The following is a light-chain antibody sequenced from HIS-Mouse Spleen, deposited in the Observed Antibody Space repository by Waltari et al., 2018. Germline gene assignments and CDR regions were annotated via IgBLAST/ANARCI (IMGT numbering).Light chain of an antibody. V-gene: IGLV3-10*01. J-gene: IGLJ2*01. Sequence: SYELTQPPSVSVSPGQTARITCSGDALPKKYAYWYQQKSGQAPVLGIYEDSKRPSGSPERVSGSSSGTMSTLTISGAQVEDEADYYCYSTDSSGNHRVFGGGTKLTVL. CDR3: YSTDSSGNHRV. CDR1: ALPKKY. CDR2: EDS.